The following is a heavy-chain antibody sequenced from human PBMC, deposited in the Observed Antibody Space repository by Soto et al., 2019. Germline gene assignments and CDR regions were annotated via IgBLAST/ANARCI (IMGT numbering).Heavy chain of an antibody. D-gene: IGHD4-17*01. J-gene: IGHJ3*02. CDR2: INHSGST. CDR3: ARNPYGLLAFDI. CDR1: GGSFSGYY. V-gene: IGHV4-34*01. Sequence: QVQLQQWGAGLLKPSETLSLTCAVYGGSFSGYYWSWIRQHPGKGLEWIGEINHSGSTNYNPSLKSRITISVDTSKNQFSLQLSSVTAADTAVYYCARNPYGLLAFDIWGQGTMVTVSS.